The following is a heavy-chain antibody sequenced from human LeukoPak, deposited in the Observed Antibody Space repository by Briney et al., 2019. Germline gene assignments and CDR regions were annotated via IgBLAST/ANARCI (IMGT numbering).Heavy chain of an antibody. D-gene: IGHD3-3*01. J-gene: IGHJ6*02. CDR3: ARGGVYYDFSMDV. Sequence: GGSLRLSCAVSGFTFSNYWMSWVRQAPGKGPEWVANIRQDGSEKHYVDSVEGRFTISRDNAKNSLYLQMNSLRAEDTAVYYCARGGVYYDFSMDVWGQGTTVIVSS. V-gene: IGHV3-7*01. CDR1: GFTFSNYW. CDR2: IRQDGSEK.